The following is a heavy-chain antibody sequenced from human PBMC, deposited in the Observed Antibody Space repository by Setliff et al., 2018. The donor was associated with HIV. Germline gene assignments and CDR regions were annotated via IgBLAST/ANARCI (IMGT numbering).Heavy chain of an antibody. CDR1: GGSISGYY. D-gene: IGHD1-1*01. J-gene: IGHJ6*03. V-gene: IGHV4-59*01. CDR2: IHYSGST. CDR3: ARFQAWQLGRRGGYYYYMDV. Sequence: SETLSLTCTVSGGSISGYYWSWVRQPPEKRLEWIGFIHYSGSTDYNPPLKSRITISVDMSRNQFSLVLSSVTAADTAVYYCARFQAWQLGRRGGYYYYMDVWGKGSTVTVSS.